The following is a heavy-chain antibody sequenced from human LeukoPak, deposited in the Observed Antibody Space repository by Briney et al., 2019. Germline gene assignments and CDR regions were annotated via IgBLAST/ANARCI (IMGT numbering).Heavy chain of an antibody. J-gene: IGHJ6*02. CDR3: ARGKIRYYDILTGYSYYYGMDV. Sequence: ASVKVSCKASGYTFTSYGISWVRQATGQGLEWMGWISAYNGNTNYAQKLQGRVTMTTDTSTSTAYMELRSLRSDDTAVYYCARGKIRYYDILTGYSYYYGMDVWGQGTTVTVSS. D-gene: IGHD3-9*01. CDR1: GYTFTSYG. CDR2: ISAYNGNT. V-gene: IGHV1-18*01.